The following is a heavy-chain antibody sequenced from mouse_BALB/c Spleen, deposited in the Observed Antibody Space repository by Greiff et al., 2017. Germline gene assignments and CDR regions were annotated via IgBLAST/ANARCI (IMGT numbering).Heavy chain of an antibody. Sequence: VKLQESGPGLVAPSQSLSITCTVSGFSLTGYGVHWVRQPPGKGLEWLGMIWSDGSTDYNSAFISRLSISKDNSKSQVFLKMNSLQTDDTARYYCARDGNTTRCDAMDYWGQGTSVTVSS. J-gene: IGHJ4*01. V-gene: IGHV2-6-7*01. D-gene: IGHD2-12*01. CDR1: GFSLTGYG. CDR3: ARDGNTTRCDAMDY. CDR2: IWSDGST.